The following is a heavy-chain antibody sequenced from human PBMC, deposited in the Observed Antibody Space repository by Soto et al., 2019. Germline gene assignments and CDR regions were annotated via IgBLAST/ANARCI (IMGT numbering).Heavy chain of an antibody. CDR1: GYAFTTYG. CDR2: ISAHNGNT. D-gene: IGHD1-1*01. CDR3: ARGRYGDY. J-gene: IGHJ4*02. V-gene: IGHV1-18*01. Sequence: QVHLVQSGAEVKKPGASVKVSCKGSGYAFTTYGITWVRQAPGQGLEWMGWISAHNGNTKYAQKLQGRVTVTRDTSTSTAFMELRSLRSDDTAVYYCARGRYGDYWGQGAVVTVSS.